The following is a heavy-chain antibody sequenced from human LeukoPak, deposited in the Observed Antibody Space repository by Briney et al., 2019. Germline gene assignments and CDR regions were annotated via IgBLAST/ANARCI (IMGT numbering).Heavy chain of an antibody. CDR2: INHSGST. J-gene: IGHJ4*02. CDR3: ARDGYNRIDY. D-gene: IGHD5-24*01. CDR1: GGSFSGYY. V-gene: IGHV4-34*01. Sequence: KASETLSLTCAVYGGSFSGYYWSWIRQPPRKGLEWVGEINHSGSTNYNPSLKSRVTISVDTSKNQFSLKLSSVTAADTAVYYCARDGYNRIDYWGQGTLVTVSS.